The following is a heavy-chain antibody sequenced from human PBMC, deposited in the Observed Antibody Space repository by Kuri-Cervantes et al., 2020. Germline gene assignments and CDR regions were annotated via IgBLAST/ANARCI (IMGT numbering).Heavy chain of an antibody. CDR3: AKPFYDILTGYPPGDDAFDI. J-gene: IGHJ3*02. CDR2: ISSGGSII. D-gene: IGHD3-9*01. CDR1: GFTFSDYY. Sequence: GESLKISCAAAGFTFSDYYMSWIRQAPGKGLEWVSHISSGGSIIHYADSVKGRFIFSRENAKNSLNLQMNSLRAEDTAVYYCAKPFYDILTGYPPGDDAFDIWGQGTMVTVSS. V-gene: IGHV3-11*01.